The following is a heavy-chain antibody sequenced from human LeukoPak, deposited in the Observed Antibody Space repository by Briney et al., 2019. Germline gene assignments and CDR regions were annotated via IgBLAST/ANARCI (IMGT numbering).Heavy chain of an antibody. CDR1: GFTFSSYW. CDR2: IKQDGSEK. Sequence: GSLRLSCAASGFTFSSYWMSWVRQAPGKGLEWVANIKQDGSEKYYVDSVKGRFTISRDNAKNSLYLQMNSLRAEDTAVYYCARDTYYYGSGSSYGMDVWGQGTTVTVSS. J-gene: IGHJ6*02. CDR3: ARDTYYYGSGSSYGMDV. V-gene: IGHV3-7*01. D-gene: IGHD3-10*01.